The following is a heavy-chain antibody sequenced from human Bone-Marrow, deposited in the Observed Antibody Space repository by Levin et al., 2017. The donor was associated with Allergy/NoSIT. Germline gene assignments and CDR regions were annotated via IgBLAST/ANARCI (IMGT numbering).Heavy chain of an antibody. D-gene: IGHD2/OR15-2a*01. CDR1: GFTFSNYE. Sequence: PGGSLRLSCAASGFTFSNYEMNWVRQAPGKGLEWISYISYTDDTIYADSVKGRFTISRDDARNSLYLQMNNLRVDDTAIYYCARDGFHYYAMDVWGQGTTVTVS. CDR2: ISYTDDTI. V-gene: IGHV3-48*03. CDR3: ARDGFHYYAMDV. J-gene: IGHJ6*02.